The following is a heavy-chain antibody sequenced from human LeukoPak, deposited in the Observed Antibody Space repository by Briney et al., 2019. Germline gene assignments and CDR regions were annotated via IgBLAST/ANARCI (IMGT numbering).Heavy chain of an antibody. J-gene: IGHJ4*02. CDR1: GFTVSSNY. Sequence: GGSLRLSCAASGFTVSSNYMSWVRQAPGKGLEWVSVIYSGGSTYYADSVKGRFTISRDNSKNTLYLQMNSLRAEDTAVYYCASQGYYYDSSGLAFDYWVQGTLVTVSS. CDR2: IYSGGST. D-gene: IGHD3-22*01. V-gene: IGHV3-53*01. CDR3: ASQGYYYDSSGLAFDY.